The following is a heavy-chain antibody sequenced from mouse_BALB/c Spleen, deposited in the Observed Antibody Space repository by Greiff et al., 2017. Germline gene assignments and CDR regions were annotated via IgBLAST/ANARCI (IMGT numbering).Heavy chain of an antibody. Sequence: EVQGVESGAELVKPGASVKLSCTASGFTIKDSYMHWVKQRPEQGLEWIGRIDPANGNTKYDPKFQGKATITADTSSNTAYLQLSSLTSEDTAVYYCARAEDVGGYFDYWGQGTTLTVSS. D-gene: IGHD4-1*01. CDR2: IDPANGNT. J-gene: IGHJ2*01. CDR1: GFTIKDSY. CDR3: ARAEDVGGYFDY. V-gene: IGHV14-3*02.